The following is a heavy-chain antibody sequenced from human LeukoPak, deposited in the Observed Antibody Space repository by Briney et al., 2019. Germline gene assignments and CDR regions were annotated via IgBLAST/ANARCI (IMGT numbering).Heavy chain of an antibody. V-gene: IGHV4-61*02. CDR1: GGSISRGSYY. Sequence: PSETLSLTCIVSGGSISRGSYYWSWIRQPAGKGLEWMGRIYNSGSTNYNPSLKSRVTISTDMSKNQISLKLSSVTAADTAVYYCARQTFGVLYFDSWGQGTLVIVSS. J-gene: IGHJ4*02. CDR3: ARQTFGVLYFDS. CDR2: IYNSGST. D-gene: IGHD3-10*01.